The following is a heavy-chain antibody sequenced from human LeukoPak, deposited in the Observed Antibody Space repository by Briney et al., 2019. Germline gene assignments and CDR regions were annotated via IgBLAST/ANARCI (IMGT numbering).Heavy chain of an antibody. J-gene: IGHJ4*02. CDR3: ARDCDSAHYFDY. CDR1: GFSFNTYA. Sequence: TGGSLRLSCAASGFSFNTYAMHWVRQAPGKGLEWVAVISFDGGNKYYPDSVKGRFTISRDNSRNALYLQMSSLRAEDTGVYYCARDCDSAHYFDYWGQGTLVTVSS. CDR2: ISFDGGNK. D-gene: IGHD2-21*01. V-gene: IGHV3-30-3*01.